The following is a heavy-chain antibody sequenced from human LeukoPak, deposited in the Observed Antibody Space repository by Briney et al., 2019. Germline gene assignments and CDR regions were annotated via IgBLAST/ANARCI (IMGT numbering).Heavy chain of an antibody. CDR1: GYTFINYG. J-gene: IGHJ3*02. D-gene: IGHD1-26*01. CDR2: ISANNGNT. CDR3: ASPGSELTRGHDAFDI. Sequence: GASVKVSCKASGYTFINYGISWVRQAPGQGLEWMGWISANNGNTNYAQKLQGRVTMTTDTSTSTAYMELRSLRSKDTAVYYCASPGSELTRGHDAFDIWGQGTMVTVSS. V-gene: IGHV1-18*01.